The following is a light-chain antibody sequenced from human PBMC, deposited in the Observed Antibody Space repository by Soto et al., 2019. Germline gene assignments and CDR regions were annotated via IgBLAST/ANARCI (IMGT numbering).Light chain of an antibody. V-gene: IGLV2-8*01. CDR2: EVT. Sequence: QSALTQPPSASGFPGQSVTISCTGTSSDVGYYDYVSWYQQHPGKAPKLVIYEVTKRPSGVPDRVSASKSGNTASLTVSGLRAEDEADYYCSSYAGGNNWVFGGGTKLTVL. J-gene: IGLJ3*02. CDR3: SSYAGGNNWV. CDR1: SSDVGYYDY.